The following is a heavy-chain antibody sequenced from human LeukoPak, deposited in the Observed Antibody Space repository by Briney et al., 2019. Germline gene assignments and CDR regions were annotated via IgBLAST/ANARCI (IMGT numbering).Heavy chain of an antibody. D-gene: IGHD4-17*01. V-gene: IGHV3-21*01. J-gene: IGHJ6*03. CDR1: GFTFSSYS. CDR3: AREASSYLTYGDYYMDV. CDR2: ISSSSSYI. Sequence: GGSLRLSCAASGFTFSSYSMNWVRQAQGKGLEWVSPISSSSSYIYYADSVKGRFTISRDNAKNSLYLQMNSLRAEDTAVYYCAREASSYLTYGDYYMDVWGKGTTVTVSS.